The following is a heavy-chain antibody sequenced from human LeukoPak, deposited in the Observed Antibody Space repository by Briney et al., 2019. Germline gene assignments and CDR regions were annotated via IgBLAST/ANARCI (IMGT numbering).Heavy chain of an antibody. CDR3: ARLRGYSYGHFYY. J-gene: IGHJ4*02. V-gene: IGHV4-39*01. CDR1: GGSISTNNYY. Sequence: SETLSLTCTVSGGSISTNNYYWGWIRQPPGKGLEWIGWIYHSGIAYYNPSLKSRVTISVDTSSKQFCLKVTSVTAPDTAVYYCARLRGYSYGHFYYWGQGTLVSVSS. D-gene: IGHD5-18*01. CDR2: IYHSGIA.